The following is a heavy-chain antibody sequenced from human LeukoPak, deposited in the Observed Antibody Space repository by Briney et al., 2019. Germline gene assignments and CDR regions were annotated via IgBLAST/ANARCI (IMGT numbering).Heavy chain of an antibody. CDR3: ARGRMPGSGSYYP. V-gene: IGHV4-34*01. J-gene: IGHJ5*02. CDR2: ITHSGST. CDR1: GGSFSGYY. D-gene: IGHD3-10*01. Sequence: SETLSLTCAVYGGSFSGYYWSWIRQPPGKGLEWIGEITHSGSTDYSPSLKSRVTISVDTSKNQFSLKLSSVTAADTAVYYCARGRMPGSGSYYPWGQGTLVTVSS.